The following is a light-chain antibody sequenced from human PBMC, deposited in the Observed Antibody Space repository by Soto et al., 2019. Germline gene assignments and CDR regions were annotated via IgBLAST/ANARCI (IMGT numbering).Light chain of an antibody. CDR1: QSVSYSSNNKNY. J-gene: IGKJ1*01. CDR3: MQSIQLPRT. CDR2: EVS. Sequence: DIVMRQTPDSLAVHLGRRATITCKHSQSVSYSSNNKNYLAWYLQKPGQPPQLLIYEVSNRFSGVPDRFSGSGSGTDFTLNISRVEAEDVGVYYCMQSIQLPRTVGEGTKVAIK. V-gene: IGKV2D-29*01.